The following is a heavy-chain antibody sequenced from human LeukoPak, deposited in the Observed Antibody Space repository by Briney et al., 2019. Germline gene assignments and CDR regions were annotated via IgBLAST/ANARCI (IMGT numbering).Heavy chain of an antibody. CDR1: GFIFFNSA. D-gene: IGHD2-21*01. CDR3: AKGGHRNPFDY. V-gene: IGHV3-23*01. J-gene: IGHJ4*02. Sequence: GGPLRLSCEASGFIFFNSAMTWVRQAPGKGLEWVSTISGFGESTYHADSVKGRFTISRDQFKSTLYLQMNSLRVEDTAIYYCAKGGHRNPFDYWGQGALVTVSS. CDR2: ISGFGEST.